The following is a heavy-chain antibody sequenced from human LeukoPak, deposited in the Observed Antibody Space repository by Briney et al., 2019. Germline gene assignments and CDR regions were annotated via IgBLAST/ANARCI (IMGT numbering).Heavy chain of an antibody. CDR1: GFTFSGSA. CDR3: TRLHFDWLSPGYGMDV. Sequence: PGGSLRLSCAASGFTFSGSAMHWVRQASGKGLGWVGRIRSKANSYATAYAASVKGRFTISRDDSKNTAYLQMNSLKTEDTAVYYCTRLHFDWLSPGYGMDVWGQGTTVTVSS. CDR2: IRSKANSYAT. J-gene: IGHJ6*02. D-gene: IGHD3-9*01. V-gene: IGHV3-73*01.